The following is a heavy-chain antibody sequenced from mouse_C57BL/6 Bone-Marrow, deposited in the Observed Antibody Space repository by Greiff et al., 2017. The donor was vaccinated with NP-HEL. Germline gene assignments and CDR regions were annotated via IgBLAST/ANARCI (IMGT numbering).Heavy chain of an antibody. CDR2: ISYDGSN. D-gene: IGHD2-3*01. CDR1: GYSITSGYY. Sequence: EVKLMESGPGLVKPSQSLSLTCSVTGYSITSGYYWNWIRQFPGNKLEWMGYISYDGSNNYNPSLKNRISITRDTSKNQFFLKLNSVTTEDTATYYCARGDGSPYAMDYWGQGTSVTVSS. CDR3: ARGDGSPYAMDY. J-gene: IGHJ4*01. V-gene: IGHV3-6*01.